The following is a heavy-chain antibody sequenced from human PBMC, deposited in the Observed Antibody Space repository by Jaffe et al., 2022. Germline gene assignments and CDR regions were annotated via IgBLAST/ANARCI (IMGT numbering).Heavy chain of an antibody. CDR3: AKVPSYDFWSGYYSNYYFDY. V-gene: IGHV3-23*01. D-gene: IGHD3-3*01. CDR2: ISGSGGST. J-gene: IGHJ4*02. CDR1: GFTFSSYA. Sequence: EVQLLESGGGLVQPGGSLRLSCAASGFTFSSYAMSWVRQAPGKGLEWVSAISGSGGSTYYADSVKGRFTISRDNSKNTLYLQMNSLRAEDTAVYYCAKVPSYDFWSGYYSNYYFDYWGQGTLVTVSS.